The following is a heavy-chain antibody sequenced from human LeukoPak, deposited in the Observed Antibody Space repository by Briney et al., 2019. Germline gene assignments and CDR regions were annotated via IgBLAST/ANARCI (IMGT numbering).Heavy chain of an antibody. CDR3: ARLDYYGSGSYQVDY. D-gene: IGHD3-10*01. Sequence: GGSLRLSCAASGFTFSSYWMHWVRQAPGKGPVWVARTNRDGSSTAYADSVKGRFTISKDNAKNTLYLLMNSLRAEDTAVYYCARLDYYGSGSYQVDYWGQGTLVTVSS. V-gene: IGHV3-74*01. CDR2: TNRDGSST. J-gene: IGHJ4*02. CDR1: GFTFSSYW.